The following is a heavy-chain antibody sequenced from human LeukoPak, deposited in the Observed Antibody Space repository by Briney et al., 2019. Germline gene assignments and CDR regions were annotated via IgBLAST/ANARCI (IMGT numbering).Heavy chain of an antibody. CDR2: IIPIFGTA. J-gene: IGHJ5*02. V-gene: IGHV1-69*13. CDR1: GGTFSSYA. Sequence: SVKVSCKASGGTFSSYAISWVRQAPGQGLEWMGGIIPIFGTANYGQKFQGRVTITADESTSTAYMELSSLRSEDTAVYYCARSHSAGYNWFDPWGQGTLVTVSS. CDR3: ARSHSAGYNWFDP.